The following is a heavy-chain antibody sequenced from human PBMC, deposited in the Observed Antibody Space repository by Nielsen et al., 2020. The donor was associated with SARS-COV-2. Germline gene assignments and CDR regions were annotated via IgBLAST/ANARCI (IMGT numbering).Heavy chain of an antibody. J-gene: IGHJ6*02. D-gene: IGHD2-21*02. Sequence: ASVKVSYKASEDTFSDYYLHWVRQAPGQGLEWMGIINPRTGSRTYAQNFQARISMTRDTSTSTVYMELSSLRSEDTAVYYCARDLTVVTASPYSYYYGMDVWGQGTTVTVSS. CDR1: EDTFSDYY. CDR3: ARDLTVVTASPYSYYYGMDV. CDR2: INPRTGSR. V-gene: IGHV1-46*01.